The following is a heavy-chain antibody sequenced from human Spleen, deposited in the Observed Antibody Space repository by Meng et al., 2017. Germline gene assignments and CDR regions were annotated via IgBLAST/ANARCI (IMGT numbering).Heavy chain of an antibody. CDR2: INPSGGNT. J-gene: IGHJ5*02. CDR1: GDTFNTYT. D-gene: IGHD6-6*01. CDR3: ARDGVAAQGWFDP. V-gene: IGHV1-46*02. Sequence: QVQLVQSGAEVRKPGSSVKVSCRASGDTFNTYTISWVRQAPGQGLEWMGIINPSGGNTRYAQKFQGRVTMTRDTSTSTVYMELSSLRSEDTAVYYCARDGVAAQGWFDPWGQGTLVTVSS.